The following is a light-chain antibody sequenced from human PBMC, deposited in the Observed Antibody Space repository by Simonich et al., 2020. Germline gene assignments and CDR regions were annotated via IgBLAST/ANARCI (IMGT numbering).Light chain of an antibody. J-gene: IGKJ1*01. CDR3: QQSYSTPWT. V-gene: IGKV1-39*01. Sequence: DIQITQSPSSLSASLGVRVTITCRASQSISSYLNWYQTKPGKTHKILIYAASSLQSGVPSRFSGRGSGTDFTLTISSLQPEDFATYYCQQSYSTPWTFGQGTKVEIK. CDR1: QSISSY. CDR2: AAS.